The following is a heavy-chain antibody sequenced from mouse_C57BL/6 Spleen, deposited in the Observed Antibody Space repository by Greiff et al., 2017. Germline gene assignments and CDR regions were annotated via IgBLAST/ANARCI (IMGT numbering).Heavy chain of an antibody. CDR3: TRDTGTGYFDV. V-gene: IGHV5-9-1*02. D-gene: IGHD4-1*01. J-gene: IGHJ1*03. CDR1: GFTFSSYA. Sequence: EVKLMESGEGLVKPGGSLKLSCAASGFTFSSYAMSWVRQTPEKRLEWVAYISSGGDYIYYADTVKGRFTISRDNARNTLYLQMSSLKYEDTAMYYCTRDTGTGYFDVWGTGTTVTVSS. CDR2: ISSGGDYI.